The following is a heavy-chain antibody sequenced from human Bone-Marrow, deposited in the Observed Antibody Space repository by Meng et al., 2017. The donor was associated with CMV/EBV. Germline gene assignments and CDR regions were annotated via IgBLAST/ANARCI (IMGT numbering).Heavy chain of an antibody. D-gene: IGHD3-10*01. Sequence: ASVKVSCKASGYTFTGYYMHWVRQAPGQGLEWMGWINPNSGGTNYAQKFQGRVTMTRDTSISTAYMELSRLRSDDTAVYYCARGNGGWFGELGAFDIWGQGTMVTVSS. CDR1: GYTFTGYY. V-gene: IGHV1-2*02. J-gene: IGHJ3*02. CDR2: INPNSGGT. CDR3: ARGNGGWFGELGAFDI.